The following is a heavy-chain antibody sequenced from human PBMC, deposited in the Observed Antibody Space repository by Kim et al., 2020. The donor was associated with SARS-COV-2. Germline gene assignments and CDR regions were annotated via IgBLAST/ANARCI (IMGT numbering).Heavy chain of an antibody. J-gene: IGHJ5*02. CDR3: ARAGINIGPLRSNWFDP. CDR1: GFTFSTYD. CDR2: ITMDSEYI. D-gene: IGHD1-20*01. V-gene: IGHV3-21*01. Sequence: GGSLRLSCATSGFTFSTYDMSWVRQAPGKGLEWVSSITMDSEYIYYADSVRGRFTFSRDNAKNSVYLQMNSLRAEDTAVYYCARAGINIGPLRSNWFDPWGQGTLVTVSS.